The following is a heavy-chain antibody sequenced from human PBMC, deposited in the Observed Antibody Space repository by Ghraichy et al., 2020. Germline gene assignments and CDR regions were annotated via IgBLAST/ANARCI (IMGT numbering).Heavy chain of an antibody. Sequence: SQTLSLTCTVSGGSISSYYWSWIRQPPGKGLEWNGYIYYSGSTNYNPSLKSRVTISVDTSKNQFSLKLSSVTAADTAVYYCARDPSVTGTRHYYYYGMDVWGQGTTVTVSS. D-gene: IGHD1-20*01. J-gene: IGHJ6*02. CDR3: ARDPSVTGTRHYYYYGMDV. V-gene: IGHV4-59*01. CDR2: IYYSGST. CDR1: GGSISSYY.